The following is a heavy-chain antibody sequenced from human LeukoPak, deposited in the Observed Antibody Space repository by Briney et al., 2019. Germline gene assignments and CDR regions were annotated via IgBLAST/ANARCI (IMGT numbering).Heavy chain of an antibody. V-gene: IGHV5-10-1*01. CDR2: IDPSDSYT. CDR1: GYSFTSYW. Sequence: GESLKISCKGSGYSFTSYWISWVRQMPGKGLEWMGRIDPSDSYTNYSPSFQGHVTISADKSISTAYLQWSSLKAPDTAMYYCAGHRYYDFWSGYHYYYGMDVWGQGTTVTVSS. CDR3: AGHRYYDFWSGYHYYYGMDV. D-gene: IGHD3-3*01. J-gene: IGHJ6*02.